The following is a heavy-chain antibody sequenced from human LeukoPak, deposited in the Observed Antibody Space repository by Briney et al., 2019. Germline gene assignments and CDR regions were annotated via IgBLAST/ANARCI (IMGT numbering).Heavy chain of an antibody. J-gene: IGHJ5*02. V-gene: IGHV3-53*01. CDR3: ARAGPTNWFDP. CDR1: GFTFSSYA. Sequence: GGSLRLSCAASGFTFSSYAMSWVRQAPGKGLEWVSVIYSGGSTYYADSVKGRFTISRDNSKNTLYLQMNSLRAEDTAVYYCARAGPTNWFDPWGQGTLATVSS. CDR2: IYSGGST.